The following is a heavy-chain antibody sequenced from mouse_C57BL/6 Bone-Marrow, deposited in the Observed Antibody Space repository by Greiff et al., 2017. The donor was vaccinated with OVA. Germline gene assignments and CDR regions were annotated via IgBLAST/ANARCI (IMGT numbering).Heavy chain of an antibody. CDR2: IYPGSGNI. CDR3: ARSERLRDYFDY. Sequence: QVQLQQSGAELVRPGASVKLSCKASGYTFTDSYISWVKQRPGQGLEWIARIYPGSGNIYYNEKFKGKATLTAEKSSSTAYMQLSSLTSDDSAVYVCARSERLRDYFDYWGQGTTLTVSS. D-gene: IGHD2-2*01. CDR1: GYTFTDSY. V-gene: IGHV1-76*01. J-gene: IGHJ2*01.